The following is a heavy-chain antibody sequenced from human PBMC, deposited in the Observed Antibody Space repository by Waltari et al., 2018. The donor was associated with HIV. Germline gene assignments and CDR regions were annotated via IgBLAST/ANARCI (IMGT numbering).Heavy chain of an antibody. CDR3: AREYCSSTSCSPNGRLGAFDI. D-gene: IGHD2-2*01. CDR1: GGSISSYY. Sequence: QVQLQESGPGLVKASETLSLTCTVSGGSISSYYWSWIRQPAGKGLEWIGRIYTRGSTNYTSSLKSRVTMSIDTSKNQFFLKLSSVTAADTAVYYCAREYCSSTSCSPNGRLGAFDIWGQGTMVTVSS. CDR2: IYTRGST. J-gene: IGHJ3*02. V-gene: IGHV4-4*07.